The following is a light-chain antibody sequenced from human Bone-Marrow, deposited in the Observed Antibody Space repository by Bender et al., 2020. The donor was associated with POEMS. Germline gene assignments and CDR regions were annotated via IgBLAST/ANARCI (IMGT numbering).Light chain of an antibody. J-gene: IGLJ3*02. Sequence: QSALTQPASVSGSPGQSIAISCTGTSGTFASYNLVSWYQQHPGRVPKLIIYEGTKRPAGVSHRISGSKSGNTASLTISDLQAEDEGYYCCCSYAGSKVFGGGTKLTVL. CDR3: CSYAGSKV. CDR1: SGTFASYNL. CDR2: EGT. V-gene: IGLV2-23*01.